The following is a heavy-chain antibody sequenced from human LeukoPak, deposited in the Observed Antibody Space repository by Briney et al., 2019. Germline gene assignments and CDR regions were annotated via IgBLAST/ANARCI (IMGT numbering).Heavy chain of an antibody. Sequence: GGSLRLSCAASGFTFSTYAMHWVRQAPGKGLEWVAVTSYDGSNKYYADSVKGRFTISRDNSKNTLYLQMNSLRAEDTAVYYCARVGKRYQLLLGNWFGPWGQGTLVTVSS. CDR3: ARVGKRYQLLLGNWFGP. D-gene: IGHD2-2*01. J-gene: IGHJ5*02. V-gene: IGHV3-30-3*01. CDR1: GFTFSTYA. CDR2: TSYDGSNK.